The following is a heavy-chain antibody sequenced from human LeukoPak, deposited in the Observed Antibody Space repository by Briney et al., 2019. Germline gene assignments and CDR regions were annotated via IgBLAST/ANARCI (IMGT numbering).Heavy chain of an antibody. CDR2: AYSSGST. CDR3: ARHWTTATHYYPLDF. Sequence: SETLSLTCTVSGGSINNSSYYWAWIRQPPGKGLEWIGSAYSSGSTYYNPSLKIPVTLSADTSKNQLSLKLHSVTAADTAVYYCARHWTTATHYYPLDFWGQGTLVTVSS. V-gene: IGHV4-39*01. D-gene: IGHD1-1*01. CDR1: GGSINNSSYY. J-gene: IGHJ4*02.